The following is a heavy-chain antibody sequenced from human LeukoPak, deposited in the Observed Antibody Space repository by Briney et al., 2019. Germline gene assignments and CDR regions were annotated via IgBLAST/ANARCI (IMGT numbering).Heavy chain of an antibody. V-gene: IGHV3-21*04. Sequence: GGSLRLSCAASGFTFSRYSMNWVRQAPGKGLEWVSSISGSSSYIYYADSVKGRFTISRDNAKNSLYLQMNSLRAEDMALYYCVRGVTPGHDAFDIWGQGTMVTVSS. CDR1: GFTFSRYS. CDR3: VRGVTPGHDAFDI. J-gene: IGHJ3*02. CDR2: ISGSSSYI. D-gene: IGHD3-10*01.